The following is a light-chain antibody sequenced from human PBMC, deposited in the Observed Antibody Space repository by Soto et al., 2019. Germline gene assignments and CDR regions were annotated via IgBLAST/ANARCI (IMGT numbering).Light chain of an antibody. CDR3: QQYENFPT. V-gene: IGKV1-33*01. CDR2: DAS. Sequence: DIQMTQSPSTLSASLGDRVTISCQASQNINNYLNWYQQKPGRAPKRLIYDASNLEGGVPSRFSGGGSGTHFIFTISRMHPEDVASYYCQQYENFPTFGQGTRGEIK. CDR1: QNINNY. J-gene: IGKJ5*01.